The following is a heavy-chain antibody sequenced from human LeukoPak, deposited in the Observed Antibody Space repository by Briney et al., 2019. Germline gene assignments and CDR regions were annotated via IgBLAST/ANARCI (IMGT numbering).Heavy chain of an antibody. CDR1: GFTFSDYY. J-gene: IGHJ4*02. Sequence: PGGSLRLSCAASGFTFSDYYMIWIRQAPGKGLEVVSYISPRSEYSNYADFVRGRLTMSRDNAKNSLHLQMNRLRAEDTGVYFCAKFDHRLVLIQDRDSWGQGTLVSVSS. CDR2: ISPRSEYS. D-gene: IGHD6-19*01. V-gene: IGHV3-11*03. CDR3: AKFDHRLVLIQDRDS.